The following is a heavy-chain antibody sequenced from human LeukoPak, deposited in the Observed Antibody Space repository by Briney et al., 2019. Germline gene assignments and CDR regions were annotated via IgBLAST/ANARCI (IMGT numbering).Heavy chain of an antibody. CDR1: GGSISSYY. CDR2: IYYSGST. V-gene: IGHV4-59*12. CDR3: ARTSSAYDSPYFDY. J-gene: IGHJ4*02. D-gene: IGHD5-12*01. Sequence: SETLSLTCTVSGGSISSYYWSWIRQPPGKGLEWIGSIYYSGSTYYNPSLKSRVTISVDRSKNQISLKLNSVTAADTAVYYCARTSSAYDSPYFDYWGQGTLVTVSS.